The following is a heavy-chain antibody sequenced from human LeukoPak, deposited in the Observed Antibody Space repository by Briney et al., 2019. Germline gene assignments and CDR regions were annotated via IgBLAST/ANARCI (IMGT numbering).Heavy chain of an antibody. CDR1: GYSFTSYW. CDR2: IYPGDSDT. D-gene: IGHD3-10*01. J-gene: IGHJ6*02. Sequence: GESLKISCKGSGYSFTSYWIGWVRQMPGKGLEWMGIIYPGDSDTRYSPSFQGQVTISADKSISTAYLQWSSLKASDTAMYYCARSLHGSGYYYGMGVWGQGTTVTVSS. V-gene: IGHV5-51*01. CDR3: ARSLHGSGYYYGMGV.